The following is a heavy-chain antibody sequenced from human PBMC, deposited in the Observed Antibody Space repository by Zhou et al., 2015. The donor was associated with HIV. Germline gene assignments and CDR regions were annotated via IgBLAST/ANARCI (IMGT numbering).Heavy chain of an antibody. Sequence: QVQLVQSGAEVKKPGASVKVSCKASGYTFTGYYMHWVRQAPGQGLEWMGWINPNSGGTNYAQKFQGRVTMTRDTSISTAYMELSRLRSDDTAVYYCAIFPYSSSWYPGNWFRPRGARGTLVHRL. J-gene: IGHJ5*02. D-gene: IGHD6-13*01. CDR1: GYTFTGYY. CDR3: AIFPYSSSWYPGNWFRPR. CDR2: INPNSGGT. V-gene: IGHV1-2*02.